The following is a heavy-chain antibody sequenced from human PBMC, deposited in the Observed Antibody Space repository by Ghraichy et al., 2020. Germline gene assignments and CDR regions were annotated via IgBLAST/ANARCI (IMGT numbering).Heavy chain of an antibody. D-gene: IGHD3-10*01. CDR2: ISSSSSYI. V-gene: IGHV3-21*01. Sequence: GGSLRLSCAASGFTFSSYSMNWVRQAPGKGLEWVSSISSSSSYIYYADSVKGRFTISRDNAKNSLYLQMNSLRAEDTAVYYCAREGSGSYEFPDYWGQGTLVTVSS. CDR3: AREGSGSYEFPDY. J-gene: IGHJ4*02. CDR1: GFTFSSYS.